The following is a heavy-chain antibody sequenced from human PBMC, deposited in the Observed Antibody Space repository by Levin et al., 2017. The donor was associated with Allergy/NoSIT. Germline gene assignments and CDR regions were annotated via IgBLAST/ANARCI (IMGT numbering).Heavy chain of an antibody. CDR2: IYPGDSDT. J-gene: IGHJ2*01. Sequence: KPGESLKISCKGSGYSFTNYWIGWVRQLSGKGLEWMGIIYPGDSDTRYSPSFQGQVTISVDKSISTAYLHWSSLQASDTAMYYCAACIRGDCYRRGWYFDLWGRGTLVTISS. CDR3: AACIRGDCYRRGWYFDL. CDR1: GYSFTNYW. V-gene: IGHV5-51*01. D-gene: IGHD2-21*02.